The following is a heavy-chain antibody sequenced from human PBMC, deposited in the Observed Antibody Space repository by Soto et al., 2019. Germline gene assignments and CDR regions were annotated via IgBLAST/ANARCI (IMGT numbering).Heavy chain of an antibody. CDR2: IWYDGSKK. V-gene: IGHV3-33*01. CDR1: GFTFSDDA. J-gene: IGHJ4*02. D-gene: IGHD5-18*01. CDR3: ARERRHTAMFSGLDY. Sequence: QVQLVESGGGVVKPGTSLRLSCATSGFTFSDDAMHWVRQAPGKGLEWVAVIWYDGSKKHYADFVKGRFTISRDNSNDTLYLQMSSLTADDTAVYWCARERRHTAMFSGLDYWGQGTLVTVSS.